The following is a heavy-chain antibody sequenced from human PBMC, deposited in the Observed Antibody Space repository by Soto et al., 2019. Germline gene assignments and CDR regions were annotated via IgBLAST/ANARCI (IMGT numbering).Heavy chain of an antibody. CDR2: IIPMFGTA. J-gene: IGHJ6*02. D-gene: IGHD4-17*01. CDR3: ARDTAPSDV. Sequence: ASVKVSCKAPGGTFSTYAISWVRQAPGQGLEWMGGIIPMFGTANYAQRFQDRVTITADESTNTVYMELSSLRSEDTAVYFCARDTAPSDVWGQGTTVTVSS. CDR1: GGTFSTYA. V-gene: IGHV1-69*13.